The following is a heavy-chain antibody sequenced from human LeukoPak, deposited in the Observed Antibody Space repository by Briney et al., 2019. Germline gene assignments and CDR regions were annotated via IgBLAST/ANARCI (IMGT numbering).Heavy chain of an antibody. CDR1: GFTFSSYW. V-gene: IGHV3-74*01. Sequence: PGGSLRLSCATSGFTFSSYWMHWVRQAPGKGLVWVSRIKFDGSSTSYADSVKGRFTISRDNAKNTLYLQMNCLRAEDTAVYYCARTDWFDPWGQGTLVTVSS. CDR2: IKFDGSST. CDR3: ARTDWFDP. J-gene: IGHJ5*02.